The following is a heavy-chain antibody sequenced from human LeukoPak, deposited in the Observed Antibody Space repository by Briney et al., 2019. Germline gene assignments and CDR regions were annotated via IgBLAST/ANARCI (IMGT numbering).Heavy chain of an antibody. Sequence: GGSLRLSCAASGFTVSSNYMSWVRQAPGKGLEWVSVIYSGGSTYYADSVKGRFTISRDNSKSTLYLQMNSLRAEDTAVYYCARGRVVPVLDAFDIWGQGTMVTVSS. V-gene: IGHV3-53*01. CDR2: IYSGGST. CDR1: GFTVSSNY. J-gene: IGHJ3*02. CDR3: ARGRVVPVLDAFDI. D-gene: IGHD2-2*01.